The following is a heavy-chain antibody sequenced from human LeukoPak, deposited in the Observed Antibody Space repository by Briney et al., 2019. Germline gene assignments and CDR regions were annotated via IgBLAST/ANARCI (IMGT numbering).Heavy chain of an antibody. V-gene: IGHV4-59*08. J-gene: IGHJ4*02. CDR1: GGSISSYF. CDR3: ARLPGATSNVDY. CDR2: IYYSGST. Sequence: NSSETLSLTCTVSGGSISSYFWSWIRQPPGKGLEWIGYIYYSGSTNYNPSLKSRVTISVDTSKNQFSLKLSSATAADTAVYYCARLPGATSNVDYWGQGTLVTVSS. D-gene: IGHD1-26*01.